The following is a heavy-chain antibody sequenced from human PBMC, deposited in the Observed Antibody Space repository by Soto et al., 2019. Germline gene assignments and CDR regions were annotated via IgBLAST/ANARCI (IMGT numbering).Heavy chain of an antibody. CDR3: ASNSYGYTFYDY. D-gene: IGHD5-18*01. V-gene: IGHV3-30-3*01. Sequence: LKISCAASGFTFSSHTMHWVRQAPGKGLEWLSLMSHDGNIKFYADSVKGRFTISRDNAKNTLYLQMNSLRTEDTAVYYCASNSYGYTFYDYWGQGTLVTVSS. CDR1: GFTFSSHT. CDR2: MSHDGNIK. J-gene: IGHJ4*02.